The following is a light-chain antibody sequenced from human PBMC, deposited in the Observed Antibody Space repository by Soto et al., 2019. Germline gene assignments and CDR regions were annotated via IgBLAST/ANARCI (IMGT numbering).Light chain of an antibody. Sequence: LTQPASVSGSPGQSITISGTGTSSDVGGYNYVSWYQQHPGKAPKLMIYDVSNRPSGVSNRFSGSKSGNTASLTISGLQAEDEADYYCSSYTSSSTAYVFGTGTKVTVL. CDR2: DVS. V-gene: IGLV2-14*01. CDR1: SSDVGGYNY. CDR3: SSYTSSSTAYV. J-gene: IGLJ1*01.